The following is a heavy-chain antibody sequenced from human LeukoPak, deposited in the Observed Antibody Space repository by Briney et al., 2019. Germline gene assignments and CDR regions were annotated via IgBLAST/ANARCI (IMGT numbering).Heavy chain of an antibody. Sequence: SETLSLTCTVSGGSISSYYWSWIRQPPGKGLEWIGYIYYSGSTNYNPSLKSRVTISVDTSKNQFSLKLSSVTAADTAVYYCARDGVAGDYGTLEYWGQGTLVTVSS. CDR1: GGSISSYY. J-gene: IGHJ4*02. CDR2: IYYSGST. V-gene: IGHV4-59*01. CDR3: ARDGVAGDYGTLEY. D-gene: IGHD4-17*01.